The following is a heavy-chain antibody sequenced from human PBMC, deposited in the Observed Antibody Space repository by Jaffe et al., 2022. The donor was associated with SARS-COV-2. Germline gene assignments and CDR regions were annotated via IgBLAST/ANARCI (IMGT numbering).Heavy chain of an antibody. Sequence: QVQLQESGPGLVKPSQTLSLTCTVSGGSISSGSYYWSWIRQPAGKGLEWIGRIYTSGSTNYNPSLKSRVTISVDTSKNQFSLKLSSVTAADTAVYYCATPVGDSSGYYYSWGQGTLVTVSS. J-gene: IGHJ4*02. CDR1: GGSISSGSYY. V-gene: IGHV4-61*02. D-gene: IGHD3-22*01. CDR3: ATPVGDSSGYYYS. CDR2: IYTSGST.